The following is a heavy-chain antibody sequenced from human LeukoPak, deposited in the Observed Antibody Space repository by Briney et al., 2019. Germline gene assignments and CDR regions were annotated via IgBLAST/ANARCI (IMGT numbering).Heavy chain of an antibody. J-gene: IGHJ2*01. V-gene: IGHV4-4*07. CDR2: IYTRGST. CDR3: ARAYFYFNYWYFDL. CDR1: GGSISDYY. D-gene: IGHD3-9*01. Sequence: SETLSLTCSVSGGSISDYYWSWIRQPAGKGLEWIGRIYTRGSTNYNPSLKSRVTMSVDTSKNQFSLKLSPVTAADTAVYYCARAYFYFNYWYFDLWGRGTLVTVSS.